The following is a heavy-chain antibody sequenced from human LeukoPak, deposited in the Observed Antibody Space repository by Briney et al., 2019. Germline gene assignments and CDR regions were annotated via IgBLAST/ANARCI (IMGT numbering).Heavy chain of an antibody. J-gene: IGHJ4*02. V-gene: IGHV4-39*07. CDR3: ARHYTSGWYEALDY. CDR1: GGSLSNSDHY. D-gene: IGHD6-19*01. CDR2: IYYNGTT. Sequence: SETLSLTCGVSGGSLSNSDHYWGWIRQPPGKGLEWIGSIYYNGTTYYNPSLKSRVTISVDTSKNQFSLKLNSVTAADTAVFYCARHYTSGWYEALDYWGQGTLVTVSS.